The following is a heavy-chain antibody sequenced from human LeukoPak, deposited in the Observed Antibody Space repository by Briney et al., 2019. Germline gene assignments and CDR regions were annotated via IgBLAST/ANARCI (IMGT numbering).Heavy chain of an antibody. CDR1: GGSISSSNW. CDR3: ARIDWTTDY. CDR2: IYHSGST. V-gene: IGHV4-4*02. D-gene: IGHD3-9*01. Sequence: SSETLSLTCDVSGGSISSSNWWNWVRQPPGKGLEWIGSIYHSGSTYYTPSLKSRVTISVDTSKNQFSLKLSSVTAADTAVYYCARIDWTTDYWGQGTLVTVSS. J-gene: IGHJ4*02.